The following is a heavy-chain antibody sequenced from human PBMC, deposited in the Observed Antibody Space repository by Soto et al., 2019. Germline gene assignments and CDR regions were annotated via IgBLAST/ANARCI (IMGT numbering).Heavy chain of an antibody. Sequence: SETLSLTCAVYGGSFSGYYGSWIRQPPGKGLEWIGEINHSGSTNYNPSLKSRVTISVDTSKNQFSLKLSSVTAADTAVYYCARVEIFGVVIGGYFDYWGQGTLVTVSS. CDR3: ARVEIFGVVIGGYFDY. V-gene: IGHV4-34*01. D-gene: IGHD3-3*01. J-gene: IGHJ4*02. CDR2: INHSGST. CDR1: GGSFSGYY.